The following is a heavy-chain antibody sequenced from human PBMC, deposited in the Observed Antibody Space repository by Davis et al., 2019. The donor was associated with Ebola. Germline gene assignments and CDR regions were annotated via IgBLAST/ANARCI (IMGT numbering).Heavy chain of an antibody. Sequence: SVKVSCKASVYTFTSYGISWVRQAPGQGLEWVGWISAYNGKTNYAQKFQGRVIMTTDISTSTAYMELRSLRSDDTAVYYCARGYPGDYYDSSGYYRHAFDIWGQGTMVTVSS. V-gene: IGHV1-18*01. CDR3: ARGYPGDYYDSSGYYRHAFDI. CDR1: VYTFTSYG. D-gene: IGHD3-22*01. J-gene: IGHJ3*02. CDR2: ISAYNGKT.